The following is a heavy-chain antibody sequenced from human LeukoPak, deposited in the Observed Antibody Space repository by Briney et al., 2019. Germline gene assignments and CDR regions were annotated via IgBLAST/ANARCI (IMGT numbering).Heavy chain of an antibody. CDR1: GGSISSGDYY. J-gene: IGHJ4*02. Sequence: SETLSLTFTVSGGSISSGDYYWGWIRQPPGKGLEWIGYIYYSGSTYYYPSLNSRVTISLDTSKNQFSLKLSSVTAADTAVYYCARTGDYYDSSGFYYPFDYWGQGTLVTVSS. D-gene: IGHD3-22*01. CDR3: ARTGDYYDSSGFYYPFDY. CDR2: IYYSGST. V-gene: IGHV4-30-4*01.